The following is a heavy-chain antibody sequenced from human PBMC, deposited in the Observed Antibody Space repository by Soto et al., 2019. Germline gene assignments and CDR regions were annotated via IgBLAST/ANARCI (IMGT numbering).Heavy chain of an antibody. CDR3: ARDGIVLVPAAMRPRV. CDR2: ISYDGSNK. Sequence: QVQLVESGGGVVQPGRSLRLSCAASGFTFSSYAMHWVRQAPGKGLEWVAVISYDGSNKYYADSVKGRFTISRDNSKNTLYRQMNSLRAEDTAVYYCARDGIVLVPAAMRPRVWGQGTLVTVSS. CDR1: GFTFSSYA. J-gene: IGHJ4*02. D-gene: IGHD2-2*01. V-gene: IGHV3-30-3*01.